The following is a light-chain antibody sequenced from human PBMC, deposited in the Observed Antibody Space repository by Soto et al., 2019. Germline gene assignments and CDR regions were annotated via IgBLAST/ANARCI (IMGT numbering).Light chain of an antibody. V-gene: IGLV2-14*01. J-gene: IGLJ2*01. Sequence: QSALTQPASVSGSPGQSITISCTGTSSDVGGYNYVSWHQQHPGKAPTLVIYDVSNRPSGVSNRFSGSKSGNTASLTISGLQAEDEADYYCSSYTSSSTPVVFGGGTKVTVL. CDR3: SSYTSSSTPVV. CDR2: DVS. CDR1: SSDVGGYNY.